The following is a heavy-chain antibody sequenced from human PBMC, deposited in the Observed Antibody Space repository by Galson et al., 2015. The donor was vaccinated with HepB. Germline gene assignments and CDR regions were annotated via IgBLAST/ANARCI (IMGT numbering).Heavy chain of an antibody. D-gene: IGHD2-21*01. CDR1: GFTFSRYT. CDR3: AKAPQLWRGGQYYFDS. CDR2: ISGGGGAT. J-gene: IGHJ4*02. Sequence: SLRLSCAASGFTFSRYTMNWVRQAPGKGLEWVSAISGGGGATYYADSVKGRFTISRDNSKNTLYLQMNSLRAEDTALYYCAKAPQLWRGGQYYFDSWGQGTLVTVSS. V-gene: IGHV3-23*01.